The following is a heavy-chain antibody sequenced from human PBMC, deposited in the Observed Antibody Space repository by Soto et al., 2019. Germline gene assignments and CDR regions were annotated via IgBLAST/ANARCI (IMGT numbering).Heavy chain of an antibody. V-gene: IGHV4-4*02. Sequence: SETLSLTCAVSGDSIIGTHWWSWVRRPPGKGLEFIGETHHSRGTNYNPSLRSRVTMSLDKSKNQLSLILYSVTAADTGVYYCARYSAASGTYYFDYWGQATLVTVSS. CDR1: GDSIIGTHW. CDR2: THHSRGT. D-gene: IGHD6-13*01. CDR3: ARYSAASGTYYFDY. J-gene: IGHJ4*01.